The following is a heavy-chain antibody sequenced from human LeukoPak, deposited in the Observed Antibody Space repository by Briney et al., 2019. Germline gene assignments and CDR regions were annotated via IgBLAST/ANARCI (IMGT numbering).Heavy chain of an antibody. J-gene: IGHJ4*02. D-gene: IGHD6-19*01. Sequence: GGSLRLSCAASGFTFSSYEMNWVRQAPGKGLEWVSYISSSGSTIYYADSVKGRFTISRDNAKNSLYLQMNGLRAEDTAVYYCARGSSGWYVPDYWGQGTLVTVSS. CDR2: ISSSGSTI. CDR3: ARGSSGWYVPDY. V-gene: IGHV3-48*03. CDR1: GFTFSSYE.